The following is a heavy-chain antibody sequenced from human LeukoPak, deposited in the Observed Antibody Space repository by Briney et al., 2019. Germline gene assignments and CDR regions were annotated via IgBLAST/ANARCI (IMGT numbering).Heavy chain of an antibody. CDR1: GGSISSGDYY. V-gene: IGHV4-39*01. D-gene: IGHD1-26*01. CDR3: ARHPQSASVGALGN. Sequence: PSQTLSLTCTVSGGSISSGDYYWSWIRQPPGKGLEWIGSIYYSGSTYYNPSLKSRVTISVDTSKNQFSLKLSSVTAADTAVYYCARHPQSASVGALGNWGQGTLVTVSS. CDR2: IYYSGST. J-gene: IGHJ4*02.